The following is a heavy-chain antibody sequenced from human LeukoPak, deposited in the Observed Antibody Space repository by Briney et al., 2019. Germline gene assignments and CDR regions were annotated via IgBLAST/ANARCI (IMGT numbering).Heavy chain of an antibody. V-gene: IGHV3-7*03. D-gene: IGHD2-15*01. CDR2: INHNGNVN. Sequence: GGSLRLSCAASGFTFSSYWMNWARQAPGKGLEWVASINHNGNVNYYVDSVKGRFTISRDNAKNSLYLQMSNLRAEDTAVYFCAKQDCSGGSCYLRSGMDVWGQGTTVTVSS. J-gene: IGHJ6*02. CDR1: GFTFSSYW. CDR3: AKQDCSGGSCYLRSGMDV.